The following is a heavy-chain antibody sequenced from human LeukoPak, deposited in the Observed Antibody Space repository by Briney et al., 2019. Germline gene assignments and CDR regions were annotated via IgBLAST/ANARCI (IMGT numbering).Heavy chain of an antibody. D-gene: IGHD3-9*01. CDR1: GGSISSSSYY. J-gene: IGHJ4*02. CDR2: IYYSGST. V-gene: IGHV4-39*07. CDR3: ARAGDYDILTGYRHFDY. Sequence: SETLSLTCTVSGGSISSSSYYWGWIRQSPGKGLEWIGSIYYSGSTYYNPSLKSRVTISVDTSKNQFSLKLSSVTAADTAVYYCARAGDYDILTGYRHFDYWGQGTLVTVSS.